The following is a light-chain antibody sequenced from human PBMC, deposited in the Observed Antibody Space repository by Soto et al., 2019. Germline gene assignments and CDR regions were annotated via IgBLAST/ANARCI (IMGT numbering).Light chain of an antibody. CDR2: EAS. J-gene: IGKJ1*01. CDR1: QSILSW. Sequence: DIQMTQSPSTLSASVGDRVTITCRASQSILSWLAWYQHKPGKAPKLLIYEASSLESGDTSRFSGSRSGTEYTLTISRLQPDDSATYCCQQYDTYWTFGQGTKVEI. V-gene: IGKV1-5*01. CDR3: QQYDTYWT.